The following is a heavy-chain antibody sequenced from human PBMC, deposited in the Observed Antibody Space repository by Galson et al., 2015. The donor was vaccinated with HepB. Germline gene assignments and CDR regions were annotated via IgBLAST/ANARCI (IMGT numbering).Heavy chain of an antibody. CDR3: ARGGLTGYYFDYYYGMDV. J-gene: IGHJ6*02. CDR2: IRGYNGNT. V-gene: IGHV1-18*01. CDR1: GYTFTSYG. Sequence: SVKVSCKASGYTFTSYGISWVRQAPGHGLGWMGWIRGYNGNTNYAQKLQGRVTMTTDTSTSTAYMELRSLRSDDTAVYYCARGGLTGYYFDYYYGMDVWGQGTTVTVSS. D-gene: IGHD3-9*01.